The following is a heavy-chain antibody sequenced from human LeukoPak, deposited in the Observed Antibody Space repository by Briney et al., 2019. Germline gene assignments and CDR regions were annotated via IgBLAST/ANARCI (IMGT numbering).Heavy chain of an antibody. Sequence: SETLSLTCAVYGGSFSGYYWSWIRQPPGKGLEWIGEINHSGSTNYNPSLKSRVTISVDTSKNQFSLKLSSVTAADTAVYYCARGNNQYQLLQSWFDPWGQGTLVTVSS. CDR1: GGSFSGYY. J-gene: IGHJ5*02. D-gene: IGHD2-2*01. CDR2: INHSGST. V-gene: IGHV4-34*01. CDR3: ARGNNQYQLLQSWFDP.